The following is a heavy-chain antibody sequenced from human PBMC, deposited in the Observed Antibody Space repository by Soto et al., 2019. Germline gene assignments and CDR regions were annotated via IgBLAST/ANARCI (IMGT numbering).Heavy chain of an antibody. CDR2: ITPNSGGT. CDR3: AASLRPEAFNWFDP. CDR1: GYTFTGYY. Sequence: QVQLVQSGAEVKKPGASVKVSCKASGYTFTGYYMHWVRQAPGQGLEWMGWITPNSGGTNYAQKFQGLVTMTRDTSISTSYRELSRLRSDDTAVYYCAASLRPEAFNWFDPWGQGTLVTVSS. J-gene: IGHJ5*02. V-gene: IGHV1-2*04.